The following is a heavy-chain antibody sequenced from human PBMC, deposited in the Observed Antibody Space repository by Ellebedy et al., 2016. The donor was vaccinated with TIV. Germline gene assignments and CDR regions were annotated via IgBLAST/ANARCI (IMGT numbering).Heavy chain of an antibody. D-gene: IGHD5-24*01. V-gene: IGHV4-34*01. CDR1: GSSFTEYY. CDR3: ARGLRIRWAFDI. CDR2: FFHSGNT. Sequence: MPSETLSLTFAVLGSSFTEYYWSWIRQSPGKGLEWIGEFFHSGNTNYNPSPGSRVTPSVDASRNQFTLKLTSTSAADTAVYYCARGLRIRWAFDIWGQGTVVSVSS. J-gene: IGHJ3*02.